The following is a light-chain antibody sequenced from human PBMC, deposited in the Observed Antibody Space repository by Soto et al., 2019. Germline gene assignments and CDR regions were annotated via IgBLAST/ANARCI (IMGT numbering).Light chain of an antibody. CDR2: GAS. CDR3: QQYGSSPWT. Sequence: EIVMTQSPATLSVSPGERATLSCRASQSVISKLAWYQQRPGQAPRLLIYGASSRATGIPDRFSGSGSGTDFTLTISRLEPEDFAVYYCQQYGSSPWTFGQGTKVDTK. V-gene: IGKV3-20*01. CDR1: QSVISK. J-gene: IGKJ1*01.